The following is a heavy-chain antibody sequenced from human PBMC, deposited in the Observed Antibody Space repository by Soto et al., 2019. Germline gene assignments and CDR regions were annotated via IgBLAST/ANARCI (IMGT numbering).Heavy chain of an antibody. V-gene: IGHV1-2*04. CDR3: ARDHGQGSRYYYYMDV. CDR1: GYTFTGYY. Sequence: ASVKVSCKASGYTFTGYYMHWVRQAPGQGLEWMGWINPNSGGTNFAQKFQGWVTMTRYTSIITAYMELSRLRSDDTAVYYCARDHGQGSRYYYYMDVWGKGTTVTVSS. J-gene: IGHJ6*03. CDR2: INPNSGGT. D-gene: IGHD2-15*01.